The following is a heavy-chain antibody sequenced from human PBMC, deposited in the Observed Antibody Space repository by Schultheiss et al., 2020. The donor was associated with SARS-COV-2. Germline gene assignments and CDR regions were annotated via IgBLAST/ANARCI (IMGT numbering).Heavy chain of an antibody. CDR2: ISYSGNA. CDR3: ARDQDSSSWYPQNYYYYGMDV. D-gene: IGHD6-13*01. J-gene: IGHJ6*02. V-gene: IGHV4-61*01. Sequence: SETLSLTCTVSGGSVSSGSYYWSWIRQPPGKGLEWIGYISYSGNAYYNPSLKSRVTISVDTSKNQFSLKLSSVTAADTAVYYCARDQDSSSWYPQNYYYYGMDVWGQGTTVTVSS. CDR1: GGSVSSGSYY.